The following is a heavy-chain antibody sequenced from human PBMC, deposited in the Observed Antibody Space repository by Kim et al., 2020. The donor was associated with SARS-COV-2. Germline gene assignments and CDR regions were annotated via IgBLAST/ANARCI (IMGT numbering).Heavy chain of an antibody. CDR3: SSERGEYYYDSSGYDS. Sequence: SVKGRFTISRENSKNTLYHQMSSLRAEDTAVYYCSSERGEYYYDSSGYDSWGQGTLGTVSS. D-gene: IGHD3-22*01. V-gene: IGHV3-30*14. J-gene: IGHJ4*02.